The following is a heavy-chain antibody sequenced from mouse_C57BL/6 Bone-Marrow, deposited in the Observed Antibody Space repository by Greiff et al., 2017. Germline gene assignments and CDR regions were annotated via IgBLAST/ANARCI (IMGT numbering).Heavy chain of an antibody. J-gene: IGHJ3*01. Sequence: EVMLVQSGGGLVQPGGSLKLSCAASGFTFSDYYMYWVRQTPEKRLEWVAYISNGGGSTYYPDTLKGGFTISRDNAKNTLYLQMSRLKSEDTALYYCARTAYGSSFDYWGQGTLVTVSA. D-gene: IGHD1-1*01. CDR2: ISNGGGST. V-gene: IGHV5-12*01. CDR1: GFTFSDYY. CDR3: ARTAYGSSFDY.